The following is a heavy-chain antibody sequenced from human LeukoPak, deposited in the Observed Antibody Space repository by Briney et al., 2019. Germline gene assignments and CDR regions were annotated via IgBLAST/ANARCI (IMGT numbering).Heavy chain of an antibody. CDR2: IYYSGTT. CDR1: GGSVTSTNW. Sequence: SETLSLTCDVSGGSVTSTNWWTWVRQHPGKGLEWIGYIYYSGTTYYNPSLKSRVSLSVDTSNDQFSLKLSSVTAADTAVYYCARESPSTLHYFGSGTSYYIDSWGQGTLVTVSS. V-gene: IGHV4-31*11. D-gene: IGHD3-10*01. CDR3: ARESPSTLHYFGSGTSYYIDS. J-gene: IGHJ4*02.